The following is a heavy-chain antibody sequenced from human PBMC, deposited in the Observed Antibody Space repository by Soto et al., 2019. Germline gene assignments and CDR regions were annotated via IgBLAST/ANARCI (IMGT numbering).Heavy chain of an antibody. V-gene: IGHV3-30*18. CDR2: ISYDGSNK. D-gene: IGHD4-17*01. CDR3: AKVSSNNDYGDYEVWGVHYYYYGMDV. J-gene: IGHJ6*02. Sequence: GGSLRLSCAASGFTFSSYGMHWVRQAPGKGLEWVAVISYDGSNKYYADSVKGRFTISRDNSKNTLYLQMNSLRAEDTAVYYCAKVSSNNDYGDYEVWGVHYYYYGMDVWGQGTTVTVSS. CDR1: GFTFSSYG.